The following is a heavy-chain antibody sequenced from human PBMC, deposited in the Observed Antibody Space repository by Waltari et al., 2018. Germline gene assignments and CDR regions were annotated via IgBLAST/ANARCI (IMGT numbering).Heavy chain of an antibody. CDR1: GYTYHSYY. D-gene: IGHD3-16*01. J-gene: IGHJ5*02. V-gene: IGHV1-46*02. CDR2: INPSGGST. CDR3: ARRSRGMGFDP. Sequence: QVQLVQSGAEVKKPGASVKVSCKASGYTYHSYYMHWGRQAPGQGLEWMGIINPSGGSTSYAQKFQGRVTMTRDTSTSTVYMELSSLRSEDTAVYYCARRSRGMGFDPWGQGTLVTVSS.